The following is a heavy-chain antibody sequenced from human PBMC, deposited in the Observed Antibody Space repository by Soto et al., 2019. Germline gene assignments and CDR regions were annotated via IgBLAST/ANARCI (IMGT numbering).Heavy chain of an antibody. CDR3: AKDVEDIVVVVAAMCSDY. J-gene: IGHJ4*02. CDR1: GFTFSSYA. D-gene: IGHD2-15*01. V-gene: IGHV3-23*01. CDR2: ISGSGGST. Sequence: GGSLRLSCAASGFTFSSYAMSWVRQAPGKGLEWVSAISGSGGSTYYADSVKGRFTISRDNSKNTLYLQMNSLRAEDTAVYYCAKDVEDIVVVVAAMCSDYWGQGTLVTVSS.